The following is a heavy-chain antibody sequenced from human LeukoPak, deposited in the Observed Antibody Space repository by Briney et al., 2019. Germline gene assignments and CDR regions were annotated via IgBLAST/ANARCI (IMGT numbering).Heavy chain of an antibody. CDR3: AKDLEYIVATFPDY. J-gene: IGHJ4*02. CDR2: ISDDGNEK. Sequence: PGGSLRLSCAASGLTLSYYAFQWVRQAPGRGVEWVAVISDDGNEKYYADSMKGRFTTSRDNSKNTLYLQMNSLRAEDTAVYYCAKDLEYIVATFPDYWGQGTLVTVSS. CDR1: GLTLSYYA. V-gene: IGHV3-30*04. D-gene: IGHD5-12*01.